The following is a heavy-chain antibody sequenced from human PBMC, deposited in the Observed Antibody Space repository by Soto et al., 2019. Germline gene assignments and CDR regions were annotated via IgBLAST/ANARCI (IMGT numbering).Heavy chain of an antibody. J-gene: IGHJ4*02. CDR2: IYYSGST. CDR3: ARLRGRFLEWLLSYYFDY. Sequence: SESLSLTCTVSAGSHSSSSYYWGWIRQPPGKRLEWIGSIYYSGSTYSTTSLKSRVTISVDTSKNQFSLKLSSLTAPDTAVYYCARLRGRFLEWLLSYYFDYWGQGTLVTVSA. D-gene: IGHD3-3*01. V-gene: IGHV4-39*01. CDR1: AGSHSSSSYY.